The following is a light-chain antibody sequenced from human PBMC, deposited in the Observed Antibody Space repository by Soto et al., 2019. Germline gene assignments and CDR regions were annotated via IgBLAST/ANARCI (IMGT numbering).Light chain of an antibody. V-gene: IGKV3-15*01. CDR3: QQYNNWPWK. CDR1: QSVSSN. J-gene: IGKJ1*01. Sequence: EIVMTQSPATLSVSPGERATLSCRASQSVSSNLAWHQQRPGQAPSRLLYGASTRATAITARLSGSGSGTEVTLTISSLQSEDFSVYYCQQYNNWPWKFGQGTKVDIK. CDR2: GAS.